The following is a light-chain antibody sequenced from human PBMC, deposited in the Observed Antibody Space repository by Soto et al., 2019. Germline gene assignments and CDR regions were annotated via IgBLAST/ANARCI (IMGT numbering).Light chain of an antibody. CDR3: QQLAIYPRT. CDR1: QDINSY. Sequence: DIPLTQSPSFLSASVGERVTITCRASQDINSYLAWYQQKPGKASNLLIYAASTVQSAVPSRFSGGGSGTEFTLTISSLQPEDCATYYCQQLAIYPRTFGQGTRV. CDR2: AAS. J-gene: IGKJ1*01. V-gene: IGKV1-9*01.